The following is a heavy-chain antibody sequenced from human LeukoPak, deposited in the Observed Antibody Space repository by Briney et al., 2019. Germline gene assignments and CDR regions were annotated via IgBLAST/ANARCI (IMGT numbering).Heavy chain of an antibody. J-gene: IGHJ4*02. CDR3: ARDTSWGGYNFVDY. D-gene: IGHD5-24*01. V-gene: IGHV3-21*01. CDR1: GFTFSSYS. CDR2: ISSSSSYI. Sequence: VKPGGSLRLSCAASGFTFSSYSMNWVRQAPGKGLEWVSSISSSSSYIYYADSVKGRFTISRDNAKNSLYLQMNSLRAEDTAVYYCARDTSWGGYNFVDYWGQGTLVTVSS.